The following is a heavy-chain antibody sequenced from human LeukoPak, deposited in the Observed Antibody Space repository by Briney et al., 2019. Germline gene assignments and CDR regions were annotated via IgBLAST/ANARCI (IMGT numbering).Heavy chain of an antibody. CDR2: INHSGST. Sequence: PSETLSLTCAVYGGSFSGYYWSWTRQPPGKGLEWIGEINHSGSTNYNPSLKSRVTISVDTSKNQFSLKLSSVTAADTAVYYCATGRYDFWSGYYMYNWFDPWGQGTLVTVSS. D-gene: IGHD3-3*01. V-gene: IGHV4-34*01. CDR3: ATGRYDFWSGYYMYNWFDP. CDR1: GGSFSGYY. J-gene: IGHJ5*02.